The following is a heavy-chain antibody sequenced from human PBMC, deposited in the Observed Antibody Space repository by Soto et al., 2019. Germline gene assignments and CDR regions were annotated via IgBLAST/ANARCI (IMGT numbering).Heavy chain of an antibody. V-gene: IGHV3-74*03. CDR1: GFTFNSYW. CDR2: INMDGSTT. Sequence: EVQLVESGGGIVQPGGSLRLSCAASGFTFNSYWIHWVRQAPGKGLVWVSRINMDGSTTTYADSVKGRFTISRDNAKNMVYVQINSQRAEDTAVYDCARHLKGEYGMDVWVQGTTVTVSS. D-gene: IGHD3-16*01. CDR3: ARHLKGEYGMDV. J-gene: IGHJ6*02.